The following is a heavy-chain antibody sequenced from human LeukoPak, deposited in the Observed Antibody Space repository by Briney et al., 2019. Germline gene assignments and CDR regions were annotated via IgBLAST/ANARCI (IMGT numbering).Heavy chain of an antibody. V-gene: IGHV4-59*01. CDR2: IYYNGNT. CDR3: ARDEGDYGDYYWSDP. J-gene: IGHJ5*02. Sequence: SETLSLTCTVSGGSISSYYWSWIRQPPGKGLEWIGYIYYNGNTNYNPSLKSRVSISVDTSKNQFSLKLRSVTAADTAVYYCARDEGDYGDYYWSDPWGQGTLVTVSS. D-gene: IGHD4-17*01. CDR1: GGSISSYY.